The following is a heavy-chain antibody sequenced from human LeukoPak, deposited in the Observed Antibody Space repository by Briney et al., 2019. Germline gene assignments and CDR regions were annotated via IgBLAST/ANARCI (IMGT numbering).Heavy chain of an antibody. CDR2: ISSSSSYI. J-gene: IGHJ3*02. V-gene: IGHV3-21*01. Sequence: GGSLRLSCAASGFTFSSYSMNWVRQAPGKGLEWVSSISSSSSYIYYADSVKGRFTISRDNAKTSLYLQMNSLRAEDTAVYYCARDQGEYSGYDALLGSFDIWGQGTMVTVSS. CDR3: ARDQGEYSGYDALLGSFDI. CDR1: GFTFSSYS. D-gene: IGHD5-12*01.